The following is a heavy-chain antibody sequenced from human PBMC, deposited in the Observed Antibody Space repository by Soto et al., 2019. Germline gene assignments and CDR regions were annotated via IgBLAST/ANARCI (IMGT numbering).Heavy chain of an antibody. D-gene: IGHD3-10*01. CDR3: ARENYGPSHDY. V-gene: IGHV3-33*01. CDR1: GFTFSSYG. Sequence: HPGGSLRLPCAASGFTFSSYGMHWVRQAPGKGLEWVAVIWYDGSNKYYADSVKGRFTISRDNSKNTLYLQMNSLRAEDTAVYYCARENYGPSHDYWGQGTLVTVSS. J-gene: IGHJ4*02. CDR2: IWYDGSNK.